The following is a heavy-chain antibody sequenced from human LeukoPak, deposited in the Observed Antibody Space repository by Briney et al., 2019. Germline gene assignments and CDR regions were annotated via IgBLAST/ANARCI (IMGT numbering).Heavy chain of an antibody. D-gene: IGHD2-15*01. CDR2: ISAYNGNT. V-gene: IGHV1-18*01. CDR1: GYTFTSYG. J-gene: IGHJ5*02. CDR3: ACSGGSWGVLDWFDP. Sequence: EASVKVSCKASGYTFTSYGISWVRQAPGQGLEWMGWISAYNGNTNYAQKLQGRVTMTTDTSTSTAYMELRSLRSDDTAVYYCACSGGSWGVLDWFDPWGQGTLVTVSS.